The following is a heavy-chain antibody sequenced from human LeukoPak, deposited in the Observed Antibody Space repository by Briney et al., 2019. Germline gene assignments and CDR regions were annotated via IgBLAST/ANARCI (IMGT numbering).Heavy chain of an antibody. V-gene: IGHV4-39*07. D-gene: IGHD3-10*01. Sequence: SEILSLTCTVSGGSISSSSYYWGWIRQPPGKGLEWIGSIYYSGSTYYNPSLKSRVTISVDKSKNQFSLKLSSVTAADTAVYYCASRKFSGSGFFDYWGQGTLVTVSS. CDR1: GGSISSSSYY. CDR2: IYYSGST. CDR3: ASRKFSGSGFFDY. J-gene: IGHJ4*02.